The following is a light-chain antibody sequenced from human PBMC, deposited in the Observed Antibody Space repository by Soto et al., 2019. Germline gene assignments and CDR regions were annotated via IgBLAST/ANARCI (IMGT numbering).Light chain of an antibody. V-gene: IGKV1-6*01. CDR3: LQYYNFSST. CDR1: QDITNT. Sequence: IQMTQSPSSLSASVGYGLAIYCRASQDITNTLAWYQQKPGEAPRLPILAASNLQSGVPSTFSGSGSVTDFTLAITGLQPEDFATYYCLQYYNFSSTFGQGTKVDIK. CDR2: AAS. J-gene: IGKJ1*01.